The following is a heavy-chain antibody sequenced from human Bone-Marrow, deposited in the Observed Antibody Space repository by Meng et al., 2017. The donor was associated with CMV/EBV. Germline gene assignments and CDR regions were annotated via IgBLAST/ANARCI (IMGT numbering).Heavy chain of an antibody. V-gene: IGHV3-30*02. Sequence: GESLKIPCVASGFRFDDYGMHWVRQTPGKGLEWVAFIRHDGTNKFYGDSVKGRFTISRDNSKNTVYLQMNSLRPEEPAVYYCAKDLLLFGGPNAYFDYWGQGTAVTVSS. CDR3: AKDLLLFGGPNAYFDY. D-gene: IGHD3-16*01. CDR2: IRHDGTNK. CDR1: GFRFDDYG. J-gene: IGHJ4*02.